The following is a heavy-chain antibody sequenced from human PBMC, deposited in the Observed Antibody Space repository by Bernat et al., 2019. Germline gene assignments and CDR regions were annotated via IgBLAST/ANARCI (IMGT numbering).Heavy chain of an antibody. J-gene: IGHJ5*02. V-gene: IGHV3-21*05. D-gene: IGHD4-4*01. CDR3: AGDPADSLTRNWFDP. Sequence: EMQLVESGGGLLKPGGSLRLSCTASGFTFSDFSMNWVRQAPGKGLEWLSYISRISSHIYYADSVKGRFTISRDNAKSTLYLQMNSLRADDTAVYYCAGDPADSLTRNWFDPWGQGTLVTVSS. CDR1: GFTFSDFS. CDR2: ISRISSHI.